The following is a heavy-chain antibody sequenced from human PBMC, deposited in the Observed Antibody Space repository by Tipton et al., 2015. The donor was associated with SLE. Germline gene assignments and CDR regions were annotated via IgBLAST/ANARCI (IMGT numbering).Heavy chain of an antibody. V-gene: IGHV4-34*01. D-gene: IGHD2-15*01. J-gene: IGHJ6*03. Sequence: TLSLTCAVYGGSFSGYYWSWIRQPPGKGLEWIGEINHSGSTNYNPSLKSRVTFSVDTSTNQLSLRLNSVTAADTAVYYCARGVAGYYSFCYMDVWGKGTTVTVSS. CDR1: GGSFSGYY. CDR3: ARGVAGYYSFCYMDV. CDR2: INHSGST.